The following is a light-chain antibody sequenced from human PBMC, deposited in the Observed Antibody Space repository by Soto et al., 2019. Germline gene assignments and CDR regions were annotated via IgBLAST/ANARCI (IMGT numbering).Light chain of an antibody. Sequence: QSVLTQPDSVSGSPGQSITISCIGTSSDIGAYNYASWYQQHPGKAPKLIIYDVSNRPSGVSNRFSGSKSGYTASLTISGLQAEDEADYCCSSYSSTTTRVFGTGTKVTVL. V-gene: IGLV2-14*03. CDR1: SSDIGAYNY. CDR3: SSYSSTTTRV. J-gene: IGLJ1*01. CDR2: DVS.